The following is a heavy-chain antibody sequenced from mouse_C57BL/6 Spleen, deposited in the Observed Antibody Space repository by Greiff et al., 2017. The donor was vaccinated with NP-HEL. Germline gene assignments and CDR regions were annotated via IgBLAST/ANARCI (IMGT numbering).Heavy chain of an antibody. CDR1: GFSLTSYG. CDR3: ARGGMGGNYAMDY. J-gene: IGHJ4*01. Sequence: QVQLKQSGPDLVQPSQSLSITCTVSGFSLTSYGVHWVRQSPGKGLEWLGVIWSGGSTDYNAAFISRLSISKDNSKSQVFFKMNSLQADDTSIYYCARGGMGGNYAMDYWGQGTSVTVSS. V-gene: IGHV2-2*01. CDR2: IWSGGST.